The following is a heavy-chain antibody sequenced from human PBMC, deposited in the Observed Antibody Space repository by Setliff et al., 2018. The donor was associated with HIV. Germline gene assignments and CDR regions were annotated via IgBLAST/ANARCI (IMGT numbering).Heavy chain of an antibody. CDR2: IWFDASYK. J-gene: IGHJ3*02. V-gene: IGHV3-33*03. Sequence: GGSLRLSCAASGFSFRSYGMHWVRQAPGKGLEWVAVIWFDASYKYHADSVEGRFTISRDNSKNTLYLQMNNLSADDTAVYYCARAQWVIPGAMRGSDALDIWGQGTTVT. CDR3: ARAQWVIPGAMRGSDALDI. D-gene: IGHD2-2*01. CDR1: GFSFRSYG.